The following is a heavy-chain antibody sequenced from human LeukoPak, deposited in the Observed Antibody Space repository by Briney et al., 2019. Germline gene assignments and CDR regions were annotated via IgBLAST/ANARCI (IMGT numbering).Heavy chain of an antibody. CDR1: GFTFSSYP. CDR3: ARLVVVADATRTDNWFDP. D-gene: IGHD2-15*01. CDR2: ISSSSGYI. V-gene: IGHV3-21*01. Sequence: PGGSLRLSCAASGFTFSSYPMNWVRQAPGKGLEWVSSISSSSGYIYYADSVKGRFTISRDNAKNSLYLQMNSLRAEDTAVYYCARLVVVADATRTDNWFDPWGQGTLVTVSS. J-gene: IGHJ5*02.